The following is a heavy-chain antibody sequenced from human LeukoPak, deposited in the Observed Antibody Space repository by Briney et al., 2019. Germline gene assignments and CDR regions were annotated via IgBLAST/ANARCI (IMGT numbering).Heavy chain of an antibody. CDR1: GFTFDDYA. Sequence: GGSLRLSCAASGFTFDDYAMHWVGQAPGKGLEWVSGISWNSGSIGYADSVKGRFTISRDNAKNSLYLQMNSPRAEDTALYYCAKASYGDYYFDYWGQGTLVTVSS. V-gene: IGHV3-9*01. D-gene: IGHD4-17*01. CDR3: AKASYGDYYFDY. CDR2: ISWNSGSI. J-gene: IGHJ4*02.